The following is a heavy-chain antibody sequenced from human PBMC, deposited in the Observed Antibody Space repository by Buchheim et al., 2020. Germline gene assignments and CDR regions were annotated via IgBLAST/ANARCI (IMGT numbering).Heavy chain of an antibody. D-gene: IGHD2-15*01. CDR3: AKVMGPEGYCSGGSCYSSES. Sequence: EVQLLESGGDLVQPGGSLRLSCAASGFTFSSYAMSWVRQAPGKGLEWVSAISSSGGNTYYADSGKGRFTISRDNSKDTLYLPMNSLRAEDTAVYYCAKVMGPEGYCSGGSCYSSESWGQGTL. V-gene: IGHV3-23*01. CDR1: GFTFSSYA. CDR2: ISSSGGNT. J-gene: IGHJ5*02.